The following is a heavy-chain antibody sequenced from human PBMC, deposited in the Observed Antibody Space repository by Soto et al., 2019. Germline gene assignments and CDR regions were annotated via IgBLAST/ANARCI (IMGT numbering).Heavy chain of an antibody. D-gene: IGHD4-17*01. CDR3: ARKGSGAYALDY. CDR2: IYWDDVK. V-gene: IGHV2-5*02. CDR1: GFSLSTSGVG. J-gene: IGHJ4*02. Sequence: QITLKESGPTLVKPTQTLTLTCTLSGFSLSTSGVGVGWIRQSPGKALEWLAVIYWDDVKHYSPSLERRLTITKDTSEGEVVLTMTNMDPVDTATYYCARKGSGAYALDYWGQGILVTVSS.